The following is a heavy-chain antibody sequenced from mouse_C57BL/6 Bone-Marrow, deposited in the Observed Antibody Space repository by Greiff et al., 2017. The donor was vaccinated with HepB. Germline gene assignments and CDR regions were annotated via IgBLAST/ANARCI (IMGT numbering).Heavy chain of an antibody. CDR1: GYTFTSYW. V-gene: IGHV1-50*01. J-gene: IGHJ3*01. Sequence: VKLQQPGAELVKPGASVKLSCKASGYTFTSYWMQWVKQRPGQGLEWIGEIDPSDSYTNYNQKFKGKATLTVDTSSSTAYMQLSSLTSEDSAVYYCARRGYGRGAWFAYWGQGTLVTVSA. CDR2: IDPSDSYT. CDR3: ARRGYGRGAWFAY. D-gene: IGHD2-2*01.